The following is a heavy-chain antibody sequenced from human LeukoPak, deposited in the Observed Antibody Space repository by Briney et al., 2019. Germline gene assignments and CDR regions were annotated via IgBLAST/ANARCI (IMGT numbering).Heavy chain of an antibody. CDR2: ISAYNGNT. J-gene: IGHJ4*02. V-gene: IGHV1-18*01. D-gene: IGHD3-3*01. Sequence: AASVKVSCKASGYTFTSYGIGWVRQAPGQGLEWMGWISAYNGNTNYAQKLQGRVTMTTDTSTSTAYMELRSLRSDDTAVYYCARERDPLTIFGLLDYWGQGTLVTVSS. CDR1: GYTFTSYG. CDR3: ARERDPLTIFGLLDY.